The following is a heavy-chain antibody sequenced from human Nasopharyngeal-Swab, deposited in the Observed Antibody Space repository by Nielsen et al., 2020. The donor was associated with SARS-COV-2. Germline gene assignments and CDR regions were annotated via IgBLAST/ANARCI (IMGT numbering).Heavy chain of an antibody. V-gene: IGHV3-74*01. D-gene: IGHD2-15*01. CDR1: GFTFSTYW. CDR2: IDTDGTIT. CDR3: ARDVGGRDNY. J-gene: IGHJ4*02. Sequence: GESLKISCATSGFTFSTYWLHWVRQPPGKGLLWVSRIDTDGTITDYADSVKGRFTISRENVKHTLYLQMKHLRAEDTAVYYCARDVGGRDNYWGQGALVTVSS.